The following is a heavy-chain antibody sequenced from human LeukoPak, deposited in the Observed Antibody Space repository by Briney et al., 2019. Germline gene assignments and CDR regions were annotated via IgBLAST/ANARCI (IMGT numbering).Heavy chain of an antibody. Sequence: PGGSLRLSCAASGFTFSSYAMSWVRQAPGKGLEWVSDISGSGGSTYYADSVKGRFTISRDNSKNTLYLQMNSLRAEDTAVYYCARFRYGDPDAFDIWGQGTMVTVSS. J-gene: IGHJ3*02. D-gene: IGHD4-17*01. CDR1: GFTFSSYA. V-gene: IGHV3-23*01. CDR3: ARFRYGDPDAFDI. CDR2: ISGSGGST.